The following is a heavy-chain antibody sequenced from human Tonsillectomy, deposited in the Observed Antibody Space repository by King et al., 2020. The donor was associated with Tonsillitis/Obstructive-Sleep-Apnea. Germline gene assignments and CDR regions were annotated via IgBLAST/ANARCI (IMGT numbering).Heavy chain of an antibody. J-gene: IGHJ6*03. CDR3: ARVFRDDYYYYYMDV. V-gene: IGHV3-20*04. CDR2: INWNGGST. D-gene: IGHD5-24*01. CDR1: GFTFDDYG. Sequence: VQLVESGGGVVRPGGSLRLSWAASGFTFDDYGMSWVLQAPGKGLEWGSGINWNGGSTGYADSVKGRFTISRDNAKNSLYLQMNSLRAEDTALYYCARVFRDDYYYYYMDVWGKGTTVTVSS.